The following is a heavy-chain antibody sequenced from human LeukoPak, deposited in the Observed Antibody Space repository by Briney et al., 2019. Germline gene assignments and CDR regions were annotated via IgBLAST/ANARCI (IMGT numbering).Heavy chain of an antibody. CDR3: ARSDFFDY. Sequence: GASEKVSCKASGYINTTHAIYWVRQAAGQRLEWMGWINVGNGNTKYSQKFQGRVTIIRDTSASTAYMELSSLRSEDTAVYYCARSDFFDYWGQGTLVTVSS. CDR2: INVGNGNT. J-gene: IGHJ4*02. V-gene: IGHV1-3*01. CDR1: GYINTTHA.